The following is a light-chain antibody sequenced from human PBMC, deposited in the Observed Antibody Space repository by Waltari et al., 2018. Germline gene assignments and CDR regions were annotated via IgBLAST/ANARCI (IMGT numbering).Light chain of an antibody. CDR2: RAS. CDR3: QQHGTLPAT. Sequence: EIVLTQSPAPPSLSPGERVPLSCRASQTVGSSSLAWYQQKPGQAPRLVIYRASRRATGIPDRFSGSGSGTDFSLTISRLEPEDFAVYYCQQHGTLPATFGQGTKVEIK. J-gene: IGKJ1*01. V-gene: IGKV3-20*01. CDR1: QTVGSSS.